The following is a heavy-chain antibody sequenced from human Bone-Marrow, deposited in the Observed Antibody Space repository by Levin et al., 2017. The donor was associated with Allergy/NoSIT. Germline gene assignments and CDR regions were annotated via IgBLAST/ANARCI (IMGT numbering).Heavy chain of an antibody. Sequence: RGESLKISCKGSGYSFTSFWIGWVRQMPGKGLEWMGIIYPSDSDTRYSPSFQGQVTISVDKSISTAYLQWSSLKASDTAMYYCARTVTTVTEADYWGQGTLVTVSS. CDR2: IYPSDSDT. CDR3: ARTVTTVTEADY. CDR1: GYSFTSFW. J-gene: IGHJ4*02. D-gene: IGHD4-17*01. V-gene: IGHV5-51*01.